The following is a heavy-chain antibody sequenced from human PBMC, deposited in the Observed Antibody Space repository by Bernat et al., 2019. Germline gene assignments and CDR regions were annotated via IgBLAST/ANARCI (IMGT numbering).Heavy chain of an antibody. CDR2: INQSGST. J-gene: IGHJ5*02. V-gene: IGHV4-34*01. CDR3: ARGSYDCWSWLDP. CDR1: GGSFSGYY. Sequence: QVQLQQWGAGLLKPSETLSLTCAVYGGSFSGYYWSWIRQPPGKGLEWIGEINQSGSTNYNPSLKSRGTISIDTSKNQLSLKLSAVTAAESGVYYCARGSYDCWSWLDPWGQGTLVTVSS. D-gene: IGHD3-3*01.